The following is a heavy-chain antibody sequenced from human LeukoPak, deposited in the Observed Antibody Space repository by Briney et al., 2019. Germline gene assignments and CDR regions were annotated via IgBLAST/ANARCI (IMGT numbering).Heavy chain of an antibody. J-gene: IGHJ4*02. CDR3: ARGGAVAVAPFDY. Sequence: GGSLRLSCAASGFTFSSYAMHWVRQAPGKGLEWVAVISYDGSNKYYADSVKGRFTISRDNSKNTLYLQMNSLRAEDTAVYYCARGGAVAVAPFDYWGQGTLVTVSS. D-gene: IGHD6-19*01. CDR1: GFTFSSYA. CDR2: ISYDGSNK. V-gene: IGHV3-30*04.